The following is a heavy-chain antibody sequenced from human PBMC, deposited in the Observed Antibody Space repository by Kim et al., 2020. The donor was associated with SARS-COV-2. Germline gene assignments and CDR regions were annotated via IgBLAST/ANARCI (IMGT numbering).Heavy chain of an antibody. V-gene: IGHV4-39*01. J-gene: IGHJ5*02. Sequence: SETLSLTCTVSGGSIRINNYYWGWIRQPPGKGLVWIGNIFYSGSTYYNPSLKSRVTISVDTSKNQFSLRLTSVTAADTAVYYCARSRWSSSAAATGWFDPWGQGTLVTVSS. CDR2: IFYSGST. CDR1: GGSIRINNYY. D-gene: IGHD6-13*01. CDR3: ARSRWSSSAAATGWFDP.